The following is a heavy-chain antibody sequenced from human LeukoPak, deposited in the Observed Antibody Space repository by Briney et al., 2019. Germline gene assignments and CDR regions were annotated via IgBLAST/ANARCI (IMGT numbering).Heavy chain of an antibody. V-gene: IGHV3-30*03. Sequence: PGGSLRLSCAASGFTFSSYGMHWVRQAPGKGLEWVAVISYDGSNKYYADSVKGRFTISRDNAKNSLYLQMNSLRAEDTAVYYCARDLAAQGGWFDPWGQGTLVTVSS. D-gene: IGHD6-6*01. CDR3: ARDLAAQGGWFDP. J-gene: IGHJ5*02. CDR1: GFTFSSYG. CDR2: ISYDGSNK.